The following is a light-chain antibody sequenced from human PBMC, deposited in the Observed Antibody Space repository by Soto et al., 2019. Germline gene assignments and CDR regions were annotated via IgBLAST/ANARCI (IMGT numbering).Light chain of an antibody. Sequence: DIVLTQSPGTLSLSPGERATLSCRASQSVSSNLAWYQQKPGQAPRLLIYGASSRATGIPDRFSGSGSGTDFTLTIRRLGPEDSAVYYCQQYGSSPFTFGPGTKVAIQ. CDR3: QQYGSSPFT. CDR1: QSVSSN. CDR2: GAS. V-gene: IGKV3-20*01. J-gene: IGKJ3*01.